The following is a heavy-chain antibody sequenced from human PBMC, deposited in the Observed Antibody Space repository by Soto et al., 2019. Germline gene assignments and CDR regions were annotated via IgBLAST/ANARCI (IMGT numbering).Heavy chain of an antibody. J-gene: IGHJ2*01. CDR3: ASPPRSLSWYFDL. CDR2: IIPIFGTA. D-gene: IGHD3-16*02. V-gene: IGHV1-69*01. Sequence: QVQLVQSGAEVKKPGSSVKVSCKASGGTFTNYAINWVRQAPGQGLEWLGGIIPIFGTANYAQKLQGRLTITADESTSTAYMELSSLRSEDTAVYYRASPPRSLSWYFDLWGRGTLVTVSS. CDR1: GGTFTNYA.